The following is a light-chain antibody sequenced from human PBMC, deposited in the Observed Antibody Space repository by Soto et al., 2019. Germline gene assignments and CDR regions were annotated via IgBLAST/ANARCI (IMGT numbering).Light chain of an antibody. J-gene: IGKJ1*01. CDR3: QQSYSIPRT. V-gene: IGKV1-39*01. Sequence: DIQLTQSPSSLSASVGERVTITCRASQSISMSLNWYQQKSGKAPELLIFGSSTLQGGISSKFSGSRYGKEFTLTLNYLQPEDFATWCCQQSYSIPRTFGQGTKVAIK. CDR2: GSS. CDR1: QSISMS.